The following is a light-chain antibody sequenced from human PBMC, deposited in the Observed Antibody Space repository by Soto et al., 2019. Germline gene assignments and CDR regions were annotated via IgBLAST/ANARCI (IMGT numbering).Light chain of an antibody. CDR3: QHYNSYSEA. J-gene: IGKJ1*01. Sequence: DGKVAQSGATLSGNIVDGVTITCRASQTISSWLAWYQQKPGKAPKLLIYKASTLKSGVPSRFSGSGSGTEFTLTISSLQPDDFATYYCQHYNSYSEAFGQGTKAAIK. CDR2: KAS. V-gene: IGKV1-5*03. CDR1: QTISSW.